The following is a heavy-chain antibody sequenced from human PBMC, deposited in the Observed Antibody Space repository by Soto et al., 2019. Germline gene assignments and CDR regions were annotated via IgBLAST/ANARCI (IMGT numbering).Heavy chain of an antibody. Sequence: PGGSLRLSCAASGFTFSSYSMNWVRQAPGKGLEWVSYISTGSGTIYYADSVRGRFTISRDNAQNSLYLQMNSLRAEDTAIYYCARDSSQYDNIWGNYRILDYWGQGTLVTVSS. CDR1: GFTFSSYS. V-gene: IGHV3-48*01. J-gene: IGHJ4*02. CDR2: ISTGSGTI. D-gene: IGHD3-16*01. CDR3: ARDSSQYDNIWGNYRILDY.